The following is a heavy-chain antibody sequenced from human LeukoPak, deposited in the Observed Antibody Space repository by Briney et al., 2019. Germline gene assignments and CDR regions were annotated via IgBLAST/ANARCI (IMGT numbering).Heavy chain of an antibody. J-gene: IGHJ3*02. Sequence: KTSETLSLTCAVSGYSISSGYYWGWIRQPPGKGLEWIGSIYYSGSTYYNPSLKSRVTISVDTSKNQFSLKLSSVTAADTAVYYCARRGIVVVPAARGAFDIWGQGTMVTVSS. CDR2: IYYSGST. D-gene: IGHD2-2*01. CDR3: ARRGIVVVPAARGAFDI. CDR1: GYSISSGYY. V-gene: IGHV4-38-2*01.